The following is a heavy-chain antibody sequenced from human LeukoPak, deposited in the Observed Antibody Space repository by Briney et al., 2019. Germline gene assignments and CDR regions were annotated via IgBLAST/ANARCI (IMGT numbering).Heavy chain of an antibody. V-gene: IGHV3-7*01. CDR1: GFMFSSYW. D-gene: IGHD5-24*01. CDR2: INQGENEK. CDR3: AREIDGRAFDI. Sequence: GSLRLSCTASGFMFSSYWMSWVRQAPGKGLEWVANINQGENEKYYVDSVRGRCTISRDNVKNSVFLQMNSLRAEDTALYYCAREIDGRAFDIWGQGTVVTVSS. J-gene: IGHJ3*02.